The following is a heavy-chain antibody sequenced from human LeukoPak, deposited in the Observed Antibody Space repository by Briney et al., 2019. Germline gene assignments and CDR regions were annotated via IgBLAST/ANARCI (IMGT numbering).Heavy chain of an antibody. CDR2: ISSSSSYI. D-gene: IGHD3-10*01. CDR3: ARDPGREFDY. CDR1: GFTFSSYS. J-gene: IGHJ4*02. V-gene: IGHV3-21*01. Sequence: GGSLRLSCAASGFTFSSYSMTWVRQAPGKGLEWVSSISSSSSYIYYADSVKGRFTISRDNAKNSLYLQMNSLRAEDTAVYYCARDPGREFDYWGQGTLVTVSS.